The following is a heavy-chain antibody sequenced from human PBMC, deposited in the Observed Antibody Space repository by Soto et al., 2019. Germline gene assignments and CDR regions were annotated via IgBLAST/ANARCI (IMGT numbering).Heavy chain of an antibody. Sequence: VQLVESGGGVVQPGRSHRLSCAPSGFTFRTYGIHWVRQVPGKGLEWVAVMWYDGNHAFYVDSVMGRFTISRDTSKNVVFRDMNSLRAEDTARYYCVGGSGYDFGDTWGQGAPVIVSS. D-gene: IGHD5-12*01. CDR2: MWYDGNHA. CDR1: GFTFRTYG. CDR3: VGGSGYDFGDT. J-gene: IGHJ4*02. V-gene: IGHV3-33*01.